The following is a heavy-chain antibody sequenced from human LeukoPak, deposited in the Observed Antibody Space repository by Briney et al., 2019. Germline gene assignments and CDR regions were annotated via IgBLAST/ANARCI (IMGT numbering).Heavy chain of an antibody. D-gene: IGHD3-22*01. CDR2: INPNSGGT. J-gene: IGHJ4*02. Sequence: ASVKVSCKASGYTFTGYYMHWVRQAPGQGLEWMGWINPNSGGTNYAQKFKGRVTMTRDTSISTAYMELSRLRSDDTAVYYCARYYYDSSGYYHFDYWGQGTLVTVSS. V-gene: IGHV1-2*02. CDR1: GYTFTGYY. CDR3: ARYYYDSSGYYHFDY.